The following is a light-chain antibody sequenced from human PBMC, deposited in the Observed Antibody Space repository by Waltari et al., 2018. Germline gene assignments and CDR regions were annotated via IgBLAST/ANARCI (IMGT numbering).Light chain of an antibody. V-gene: IGKV3-11*01. CDR2: DAS. CDR3: QQRSHWPT. Sequence: IVLTQSPATLSLSPGERATRSGRDSQSVSSYLAWYQQKPGQAPRLLIYDASNRATGIPARFIGGGSGTDFTLTSSSLEPEDFAVYYCQQRSHWPTFGGGTKVEI. CDR1: QSVSSY. J-gene: IGKJ4*01.